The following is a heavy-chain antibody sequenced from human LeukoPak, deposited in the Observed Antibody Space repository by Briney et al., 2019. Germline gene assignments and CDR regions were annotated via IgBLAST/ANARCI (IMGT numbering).Heavy chain of an antibody. Sequence: GGSLRLSCAASGFTFGSYVMSWVCQAPGKGPEWVSAISGDGGTYYADSVKGRFTISRDNSKNTLYLQMNSLGGEDTALYYCARYCGAASCYSGFDYWGQGTLVTVAS. J-gene: IGHJ4*02. CDR3: ARYCGAASCYSGFDY. CDR2: ISGDGGT. D-gene: IGHD2-15*01. CDR1: GFTFGSYV. V-gene: IGHV3-23*01.